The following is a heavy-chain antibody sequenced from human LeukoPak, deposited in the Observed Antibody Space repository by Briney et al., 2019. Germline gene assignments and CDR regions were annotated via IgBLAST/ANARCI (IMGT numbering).Heavy chain of an antibody. Sequence: KPSETLSLTCTVSGGSISSYYWSWIRQPPGKGLEWIGYIYYSGSTNYNPSLKSRVTISVDTSKNQFSLKLSSVTAADTAVYYCARHSDSSGYTTFHIWGQGTMVTVSS. J-gene: IGHJ3*02. D-gene: IGHD3-22*01. CDR1: GGSISSYY. CDR3: ARHSDSSGYTTFHI. V-gene: IGHV4-59*08. CDR2: IYYSGST.